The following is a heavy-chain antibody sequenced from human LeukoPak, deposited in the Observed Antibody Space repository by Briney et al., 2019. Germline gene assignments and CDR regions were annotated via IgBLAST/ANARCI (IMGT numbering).Heavy chain of an antibody. CDR1: GFTFSSYG. D-gene: IGHD3-22*01. Sequence: GGSLRLSCAASGFTFSSYGMHWVRQAPGKGLEWVAVISYDGSNKYYADSVKGRFTISRDNSKNTLYLQMNSLRAEDTAVYYCAKDRGYYDSSGYAPDIWGQGTMVTVSS. V-gene: IGHV3-30*18. CDR2: ISYDGSNK. J-gene: IGHJ3*02. CDR3: AKDRGYYDSSGYAPDI.